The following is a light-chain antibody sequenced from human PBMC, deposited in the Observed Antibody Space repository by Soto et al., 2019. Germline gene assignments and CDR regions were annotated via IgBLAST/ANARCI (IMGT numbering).Light chain of an antibody. J-gene: IGKJ1*01. V-gene: IGKV4-1*01. Sequence: DIVMTQSPDSLAVYLGERATINCKSSESVLYSSNNKNYLAWYQQKPGQPPKLLIYWASTRESGVPDRFSGSGSGTDFTLTISSLQAEDVAVYYCKQYYSTPWTFGQGTKVEIK. CDR2: WAS. CDR1: ESVLYSSNNKNY. CDR3: KQYYSTPWT.